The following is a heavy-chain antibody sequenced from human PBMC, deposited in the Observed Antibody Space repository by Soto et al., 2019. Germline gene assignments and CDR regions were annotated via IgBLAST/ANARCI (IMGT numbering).Heavy chain of an antibody. J-gene: IGHJ4*02. CDR2: IKEDGSEK. CDR1: GFTFSTFW. V-gene: IGHV3-7*01. CDR3: ARDLPYPHQL. D-gene: IGHD1-1*01. Sequence: GGSLRLSCAASGFTFSTFWMDWVRQAPGKGLEWVAKIKEDGSEKYYADSVKGRFIISRDNARNSVYLQMNSLRAEDTAVYYCARDLPYPHQLWGQGTLVTVSS.